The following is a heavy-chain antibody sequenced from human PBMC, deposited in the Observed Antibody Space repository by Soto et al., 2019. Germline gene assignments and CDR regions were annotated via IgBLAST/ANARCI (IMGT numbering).Heavy chain of an antibody. V-gene: IGHV1-3*01. CDR2: INAGNGNT. Sequence: ASVKVSCKASGYTFTSYAMHWVRQAPGQRLEWMGWINAGNGNTKYSQKFQGRVTITRDTSASTAYMELSSLRSEDTAVYYCARSHSSGGSCYADWGQGTLVTVPQ. CDR1: GYTFTSYA. J-gene: IGHJ4*02. CDR3: ARSHSSGGSCYAD. D-gene: IGHD2-15*01.